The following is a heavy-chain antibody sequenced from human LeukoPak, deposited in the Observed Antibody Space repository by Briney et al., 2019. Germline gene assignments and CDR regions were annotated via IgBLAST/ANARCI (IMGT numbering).Heavy chain of an antibody. CDR3: ARGLGSSGRATGN. V-gene: IGHV1-2*02. CDR1: GYTFTGYY. Sequence: GASVKVSCKASGYTFTGYYMHWVRQAPGQRLEWMGWINPNSGGTNYAQKFQGRATMTRDTSISTAYMELSRLRSDDTAVYYCARGLGSSGRATGNWGQGTLVTVSS. J-gene: IGHJ4*02. D-gene: IGHD6-19*01. CDR2: INPNSGGT.